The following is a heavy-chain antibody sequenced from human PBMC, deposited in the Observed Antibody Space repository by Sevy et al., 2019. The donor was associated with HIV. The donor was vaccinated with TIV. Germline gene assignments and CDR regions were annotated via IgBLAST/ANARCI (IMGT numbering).Heavy chain of an antibody. Sequence: SQTLSLTCAISGDSVSSNSAAWNWIRQSPSRGLEWLGWTYYRSKWYNDYAVSVKSRVTIDPDTSKNQFSLQLNSVTPEDTAVYYCARDLGSSLNWFDPWGQGTLVTVSS. V-gene: IGHV6-1*01. J-gene: IGHJ5*02. D-gene: IGHD6-13*01. CDR2: TYYRSKWYN. CDR1: GDSVSSNSAA. CDR3: ARDLGSSLNWFDP.